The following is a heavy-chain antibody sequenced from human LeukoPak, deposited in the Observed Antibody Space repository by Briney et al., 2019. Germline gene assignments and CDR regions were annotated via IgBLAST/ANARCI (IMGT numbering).Heavy chain of an antibody. CDR2: INHSGST. CDR3: ARSPIVVVVAATRRGYFDY. D-gene: IGHD2-15*01. J-gene: IGHJ4*02. V-gene: IGHV4-34*01. CDR1: GGSFSGYY. Sequence: SETLSLTCAVYGGSFSGYYWSWIRQPPGKGPEWIGEINHSGSTNYNPSLKSRVTISVDTSKNQFSLKLSSVTAADTAVYYCARSPIVVVVAATRRGYFDYWGQGTLVTVSS.